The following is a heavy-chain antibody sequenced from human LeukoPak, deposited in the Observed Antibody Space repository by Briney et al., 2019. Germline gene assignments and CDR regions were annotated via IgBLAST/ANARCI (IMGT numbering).Heavy chain of an antibody. V-gene: IGHV3-66*02. Sequence: PGRSRRLSCAASGLTVISNYMRWVRQAPGKVLGRISAIYSAGSTYSPDSVKGRFTISRDNSKNTLYLQMNSLRAEDTAVYYCTRVRYCSSTSCSNFDYWGQGTLVTVSS. CDR3: TRVRYCSSTSCSNFDY. J-gene: IGHJ4*02. D-gene: IGHD2-2*01. CDR1: GLTVISNY. CDR2: IYSAGST.